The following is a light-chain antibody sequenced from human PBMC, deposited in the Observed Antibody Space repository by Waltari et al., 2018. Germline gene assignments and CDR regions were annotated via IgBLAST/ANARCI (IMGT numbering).Light chain of an antibody. CDR2: DVS. J-gene: IGLJ2*01. CDR1: SSDVGGSNY. CDR3: CSYAGSYTYVV. V-gene: IGLV2-11*01. Sequence: QSALTQPRSVSGSPGQSVTIPCPGPSSDVGGSNYVSWYQQHPGKAPKLMIYDVSKRPSGVPDRFSGSKSGNTASLTISGLQAEDEADYYCCSYAGSYTYVVFGGGTKLTVL.